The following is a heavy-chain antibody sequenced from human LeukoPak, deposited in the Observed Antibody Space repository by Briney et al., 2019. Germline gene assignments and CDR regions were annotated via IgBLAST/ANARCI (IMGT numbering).Heavy chain of an antibody. CDR2: INHSGST. CDR3: AREFWYYDILTGYPVPSQFDP. V-gene: IGHV4-34*01. CDR1: GGSFSGYY. Sequence: PSETLSLTCAVYGGSFSGYYWSWIRQPPGKGLEWIGEINHSGSTNYNPSLKSRVTISVDKPKNQFSLKLSSVTAADTAVYYCAREFWYYDILTGYPVPSQFDPWGQGTLVTVSS. J-gene: IGHJ5*02. D-gene: IGHD3-9*01.